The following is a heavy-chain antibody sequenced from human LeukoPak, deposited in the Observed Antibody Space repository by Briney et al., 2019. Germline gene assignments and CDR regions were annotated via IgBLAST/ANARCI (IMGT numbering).Heavy chain of an antibody. D-gene: IGHD5-12*01. J-gene: IGHJ4*02. CDR1: GFTFSDYY. Sequence: GGSLRLSCAASGFTFSDYYMSWIRQAPGKGLEWVSGISGSGGSTYYADSVKGRFTISRDNSKNTLYLQMNSLRAEDTAVYYCAKGVGSMVATVFDYWGQGTLVTVSS. CDR2: ISGSGGST. CDR3: AKGVGSMVATVFDY. V-gene: IGHV3-23*01.